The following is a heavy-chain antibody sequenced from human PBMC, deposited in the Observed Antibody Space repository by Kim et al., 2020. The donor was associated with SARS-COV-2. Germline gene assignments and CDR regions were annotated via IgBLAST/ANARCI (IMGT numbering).Heavy chain of an antibody. J-gene: IGHJ4*02. CDR2: IWYDGSNK. V-gene: IGHV3-33*01. D-gene: IGHD6-13*01. CDR3: AREGYSSSWYRYYFDY. CDR1: GFTFSSYG. Sequence: GGSLRLSCAASGFTFSSYGMHWVRQAPGKGLEWVAVIWYDGSNKYYADSVKGRFTISRDNSKNTLYLQMNSLRAEDTAVYYCAREGYSSSWYRYYFDYWGQGTLVTVSS.